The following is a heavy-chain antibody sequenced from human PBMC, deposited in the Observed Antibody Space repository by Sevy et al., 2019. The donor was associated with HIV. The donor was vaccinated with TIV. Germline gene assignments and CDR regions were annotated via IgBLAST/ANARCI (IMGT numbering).Heavy chain of an antibody. V-gene: IGHV4-59*01. D-gene: IGHD5-12*01. J-gene: IGHJ5*02. CDR1: GGPISSYY. Sequence: SLTCSVSGGPISSYYWSWIRQPPGKRLEWIRYIHYSGSTNYNPSLNSRLTISVDTSKNQFSLRLTSVTAADTAVYYCARAPPVRSGDDSLNWFDPWGQGILVTVSS. CDR2: IHYSGST. CDR3: ARAPPVRSGDDSLNWFDP.